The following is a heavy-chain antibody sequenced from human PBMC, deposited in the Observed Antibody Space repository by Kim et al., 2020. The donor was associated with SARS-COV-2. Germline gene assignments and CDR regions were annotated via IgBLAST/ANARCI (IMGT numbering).Heavy chain of an antibody. Sequence: GESLKISCKGSGYSFTSYWISWVRQMPGKGLEWMGRIDPSDSYTNYSPSFQGHVTISADKSISTAYLQWSSLKASDTAMYYCATQDSRSDSSGYRLPNDYWGQGTLVTVSA. CDR3: ATQDSRSDSSGYRLPNDY. D-gene: IGHD3-22*01. V-gene: IGHV5-10-1*01. CDR1: GYSFTSYW. J-gene: IGHJ4*02. CDR2: IDPSDSYT.